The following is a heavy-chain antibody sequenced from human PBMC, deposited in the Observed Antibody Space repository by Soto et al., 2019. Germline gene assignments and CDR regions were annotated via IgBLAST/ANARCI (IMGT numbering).Heavy chain of an antibody. V-gene: IGHV3-15*01. CDR1: GFTFSNAW. CDR2: IKSKTDGETT. D-gene: IGHD1-7*01. J-gene: IGHJ6*04. Sequence: EVQLVESGGGLVKPGGSLRLSCAASGFTFSNAWMSWVRQAPGKGLEWVGRIKSKTDGETTDYAAPVKGRFTISRDDSKNTLYLQMNSLKTEDTAVYYCTTGYNWNLFSPGEIGRRMDVWGKGTTVTVSS. CDR3: TTGYNWNLFSPGEIGRRMDV.